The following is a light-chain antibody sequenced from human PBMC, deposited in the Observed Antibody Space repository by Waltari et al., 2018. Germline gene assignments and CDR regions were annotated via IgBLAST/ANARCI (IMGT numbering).Light chain of an antibody. J-gene: IGKJ2*01. Sequence: EILMTQSPGTLSVSPGDRAPLSCRASERISSSYLAWYQQKGGQPPRLLIYFTSTRAAGVPARFSGSGSGTEFTLTISSLQSEDFAVYYCQQYNTWPYTFGQGTKIEIK. CDR2: FTS. CDR3: QQYNTWPYT. V-gene: IGKV3-15*01. CDR1: ERISSSY.